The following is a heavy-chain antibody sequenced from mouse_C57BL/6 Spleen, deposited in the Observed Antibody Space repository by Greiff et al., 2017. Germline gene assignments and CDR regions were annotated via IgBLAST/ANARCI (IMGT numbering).Heavy chain of an antibody. CDR2: IYPGSGST. J-gene: IGHJ2*01. CDR1: GYTFTSYW. Sequence: VQLQQPGAELVKPGASVKMSCKASGYTFTSYWITWVKQRPGQGLEWIGDIYPGSGSTNYNEKFKSKATLTVDTSSSTAYMQLSRLTSEDSAVYYCARWGTTVVANYFDYWGQGTTLTVSS. V-gene: IGHV1-55*01. D-gene: IGHD1-1*01. CDR3: ARWGTTVVANYFDY.